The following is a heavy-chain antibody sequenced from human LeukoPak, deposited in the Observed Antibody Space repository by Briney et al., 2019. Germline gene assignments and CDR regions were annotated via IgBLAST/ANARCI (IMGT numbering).Heavy chain of an antibody. CDR2: ISWNSGNT. CDR1: GFTFDDYA. V-gene: IGHV3-9*03. Sequence: DRSLRLSCAASGFTFDDYAMHWVRQVPGKGLEWVSGISWNSGNTGYADSVKGRFTISRDTAKNSLYLQMNSLRAEDMAFYYCAKGTGYSFYRGGAFDIWGQGTMVTVSS. CDR3: AKGTGYSFYRGGAFDI. D-gene: IGHD5-18*01. J-gene: IGHJ3*02.